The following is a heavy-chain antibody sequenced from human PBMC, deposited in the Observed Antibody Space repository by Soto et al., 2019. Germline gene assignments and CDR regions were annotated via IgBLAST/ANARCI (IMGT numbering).Heavy chain of an antibody. CDR1: GYTFTSYG. V-gene: IGHV1-18*01. D-gene: IGHD1-26*01. Sequence: ASVKVSCKASGYTFTSYGISWVRQAPGQGLEWMGWISAYNGNTNYAQKLQGRVTMTTDTSTSTAYMQLRSLRSDDTAVYYCARDWALGIVGDTPMLGAFDIWGQGTMVTVS. CDR3: ARDWALGIVGDTPMLGAFDI. CDR2: ISAYNGNT. J-gene: IGHJ3*02.